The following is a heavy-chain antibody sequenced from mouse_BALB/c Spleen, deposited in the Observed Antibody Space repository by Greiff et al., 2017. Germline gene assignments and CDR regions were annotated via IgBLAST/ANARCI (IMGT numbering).Heavy chain of an antibody. Sequence: EVHLVESGGGLVKPGGSLKLSCAASGFTFSDYYMYWVRQTPEKRLEWVATISDGGSYTYYPDSVKGRFTISRDNAKNNLYLQMSSLKSEDTAMYYCARDTGIYFDYWGQGTTLTVSS. CDR2: ISDGGSYT. J-gene: IGHJ2*01. V-gene: IGHV5-4*02. CDR3: ARDTGIYFDY. CDR1: GFTFSDYY. D-gene: IGHD4-1*01.